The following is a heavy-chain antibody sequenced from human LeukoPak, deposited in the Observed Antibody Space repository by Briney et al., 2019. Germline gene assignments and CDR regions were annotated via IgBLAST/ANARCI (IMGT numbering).Heavy chain of an antibody. CDR3: ASSPDPFAHGYSSGFWYYDL. Sequence: GASVKVYCKASGYTFTSYYMHWGRQAPGQGLEWMGIINPIGGRTSYAQKFQGRVTMTRDTSTSTVYMELSSLRSEDTALYYCASSPDPFAHGYSSGFWYYDLWGRGTLVTVSS. V-gene: IGHV1-46*01. D-gene: IGHD6-19*01. J-gene: IGHJ2*01. CDR2: INPIGGRT. CDR1: GYTFTSYY.